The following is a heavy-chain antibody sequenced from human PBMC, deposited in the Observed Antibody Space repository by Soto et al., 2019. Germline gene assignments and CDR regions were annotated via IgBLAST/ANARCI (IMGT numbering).Heavy chain of an antibody. D-gene: IGHD4-17*01. CDR1: GYSISSGYY. J-gene: IGHJ2*01. CDR2: IYHSGST. CDR3: AYGDDL. Sequence: SETLSLTCAVSGYSISSGYYWGWIRQPPGKGLEWIGSIYHSGSTYYNPYLKSRVTISVDTSKNQFSLKLSSVTAADTAVYYCAYGDDLWGRGTLVTVSS. V-gene: IGHV4-38-2*01.